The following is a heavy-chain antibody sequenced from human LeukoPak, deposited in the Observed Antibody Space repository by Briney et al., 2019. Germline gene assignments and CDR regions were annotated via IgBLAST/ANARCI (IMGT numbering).Heavy chain of an antibody. V-gene: IGHV3-30*02. Sequence: PGGSLRLSCAASGFTFSSYGMHWVRQAPGKGLEWVAFIRYDGSNKYYADSVKGRFTISRDNSKNTLYLQMNSLRAEDTAVYYCAKKGGLDSYGYFDFDYWGQGTLVTVSS. CDR1: GFTFSSYG. CDR2: IRYDGSNK. J-gene: IGHJ4*02. CDR3: AKKGGLDSYGYFDFDY. D-gene: IGHD5-18*01.